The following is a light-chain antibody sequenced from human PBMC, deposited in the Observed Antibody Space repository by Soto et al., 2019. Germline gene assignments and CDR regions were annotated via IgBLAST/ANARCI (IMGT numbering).Light chain of an antibody. J-gene: IGLJ1*01. V-gene: IGLV2-23*02. CDR1: SSDVGRYNL. CDR2: EVT. Sequence: QSVLTQPASVSGSPGHSITISCTGTSSDVGRYNLVSWYQQHPGKAPKLLIYEVTKRPSGVSNRFSGSKSGNTASLTISALXAGDEAAYYCCSYANTRTFYVFGIGTKVTVL. CDR3: CSYANTRTFYV.